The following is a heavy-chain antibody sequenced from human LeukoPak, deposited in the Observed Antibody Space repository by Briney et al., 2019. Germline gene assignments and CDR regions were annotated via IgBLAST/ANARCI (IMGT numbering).Heavy chain of an antibody. CDR1: DGSISSGGYY. V-gene: IGHV4-39*01. D-gene: IGHD2-2*01. CDR2: IYYSGST. CDR3: ARLPHCSSTSCYPRGYNWFDP. Sequence: SETLSLTCIVSDGSISSGGYYWSWVRQPPGKGLEWIGSIYYSGSTYYNPSLKSRVTISVDTSKNQFSLKLSSVTAADTAVYYCARLPHCSSTSCYPRGYNWFDPWGQGTLVTVSS. J-gene: IGHJ5*02.